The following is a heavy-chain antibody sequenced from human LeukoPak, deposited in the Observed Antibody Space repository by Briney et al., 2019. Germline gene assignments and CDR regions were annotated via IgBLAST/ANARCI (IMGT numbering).Heavy chain of an antibody. J-gene: IGHJ1*01. Sequence: ASVKVSCKASGYTFTGYYMHWVRQAPGQGLEWMGWINPNSGGTNYAQRFQGRVTMTRDTSISTAYMELSRLRSDDTAVYYCARDHYDSSGYYDRFQYWGQGTLVTVSS. CDR2: INPNSGGT. CDR1: GYTFTGYY. D-gene: IGHD3-22*01. CDR3: ARDHYDSSGYYDRFQY. V-gene: IGHV1-2*02.